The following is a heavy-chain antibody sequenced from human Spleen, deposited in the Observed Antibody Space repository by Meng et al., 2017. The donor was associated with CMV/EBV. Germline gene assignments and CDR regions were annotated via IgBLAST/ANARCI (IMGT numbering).Heavy chain of an antibody. Sequence: SETLSLTCTVSGGSISSNSYYWGWIRQPPGKGLEWIGSIRYSGSTYHNPSLKSRDTISVDTSKNQFSLRLTSVTAADTAVYYLARDRDPSALSRYYYYGLDVWGQGTTVTVSS. D-gene: IGHD6-6*01. J-gene: IGHJ6*02. V-gene: IGHV4-39*07. CDR3: ARDRDPSALSRYYYYGLDV. CDR2: IRYSGST. CDR1: GGSISSNSYY.